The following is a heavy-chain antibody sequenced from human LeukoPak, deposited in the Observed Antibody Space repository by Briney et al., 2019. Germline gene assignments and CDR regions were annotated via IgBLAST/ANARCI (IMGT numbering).Heavy chain of an antibody. CDR2: IYHSGSS. Sequence: SETLSLTCAVSGYSISSGYYWGWIRKPLGKGLESIGSIYHSGSSYYNPSLKSRVTISVDTSKNQFSLKLSSVTAADTAVYYCASLTYYYDNSGSPVDDYWGQGTLVTVSS. V-gene: IGHV4-38-2*01. CDR1: GYSISSGYY. D-gene: IGHD3-22*01. CDR3: ASLTYYYDNSGSPVDDY. J-gene: IGHJ4*02.